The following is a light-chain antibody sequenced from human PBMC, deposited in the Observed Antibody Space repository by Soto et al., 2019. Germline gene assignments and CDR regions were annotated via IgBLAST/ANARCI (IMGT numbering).Light chain of an antibody. CDR3: QVWDSSSDLDVV. CDR1: NSGSKS. Sequence: SSELTQPPSVSVAPGQTARITCGGNNSGSKSVHWYPQKPGQAPVLVVYDDSDRPSRIPERFSGSNSANTATLTISRVEAGDEADYYCQVWDSSSDLDVVFGGGTKVTVL. V-gene: IGLV3-21*02. J-gene: IGLJ2*01. CDR2: DDS.